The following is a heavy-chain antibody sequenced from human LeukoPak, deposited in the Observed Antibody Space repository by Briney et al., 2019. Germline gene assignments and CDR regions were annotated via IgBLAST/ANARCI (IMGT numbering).Heavy chain of an antibody. D-gene: IGHD3-22*01. CDR1: GFTFSSYG. Sequence: GGSLRLSCAASGFTFSSYGMHWVRQAPGKGLEWVAVIWYDGSNKYYADSVKGRFTISRDNSKNTLYLQMNSLRAEGTAVYYCAREGAYYDSSGYYYYYYYMDVWGKGTTVTVSS. CDR2: IWYDGSNK. CDR3: AREGAYYDSSGYYYYYYYMDV. V-gene: IGHV3-33*01. J-gene: IGHJ6*03.